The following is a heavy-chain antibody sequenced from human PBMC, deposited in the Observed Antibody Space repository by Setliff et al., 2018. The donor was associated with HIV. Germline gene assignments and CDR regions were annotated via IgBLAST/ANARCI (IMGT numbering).Heavy chain of an antibody. CDR2: IIPVFGTA. CDR1: GFTFSTYG. J-gene: IGHJ4*02. Sequence: GGSLRLSCAASGFTFSTYGMHWVRQAPGQGLEWLGRIIPVFGTANYAQKFQARVTITVDKSTNTAYMALSSLRHDDTAIYYCARGIAATLDYWGQGTLVTVSS. V-gene: IGHV1-69*06. CDR3: ARGIAATLDY. D-gene: IGHD6-13*01.